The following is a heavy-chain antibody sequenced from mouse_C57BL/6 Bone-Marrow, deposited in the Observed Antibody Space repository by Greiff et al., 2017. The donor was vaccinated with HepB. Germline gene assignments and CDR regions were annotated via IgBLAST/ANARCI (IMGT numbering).Heavy chain of an antibody. Sequence: SGTVLARPGASVKMSCKTSGYTFTSYWMHWVKQRTGQGLEWIGAIYPGNSDTSYNQKFKGKAKLTAVTSASTAYMELSSLTNDDSAVYYCTRESLCFYYAMDYWGQGTSVTVSS. CDR2: IYPGNSDT. D-gene: IGHD6-5*01. V-gene: IGHV1-5*01. CDR3: TRESLCFYYAMDY. CDR1: GYTFTSYW. J-gene: IGHJ4*01.